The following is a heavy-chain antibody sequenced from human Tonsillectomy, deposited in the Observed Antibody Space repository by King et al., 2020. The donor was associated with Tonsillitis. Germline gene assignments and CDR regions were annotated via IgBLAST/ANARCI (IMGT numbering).Heavy chain of an antibody. CDR2: IYTSGST. CDR3: ARAYCGGDCYSVYYYYYYMDV. D-gene: IGHD2-21*01. CDR1: GGSISSGSYY. Sequence: QLQESGPGLVKPSQTLSLTCTVSGGSISSGSYYWRWIRQPAGKGLEWIGRIYTSGSTNYNPSLKSRVTMSVDTSKNQFSLKLSSVTAADTAVYYCARAYCGGDCYSVYYYYYYMDVWGKGTTVTVSS. V-gene: IGHV4-61*02. J-gene: IGHJ6*03.